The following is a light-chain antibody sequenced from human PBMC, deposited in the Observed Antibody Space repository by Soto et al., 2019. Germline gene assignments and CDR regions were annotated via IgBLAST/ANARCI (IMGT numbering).Light chain of an antibody. J-gene: IGKJ3*01. V-gene: IGKV1-39*01. CDR2: AAS. CDR3: QQSYITPFT. Sequence: DIRMTQSPSSLSASVGDRVTITCRASQSISNYLNWYQQKPGKAPKLLIYAASSSQSEVPSRFSGSGSGTDLTLTISSLQPEDIATYYCQQSYITPFTFGPGTKVEIK. CDR1: QSISNY.